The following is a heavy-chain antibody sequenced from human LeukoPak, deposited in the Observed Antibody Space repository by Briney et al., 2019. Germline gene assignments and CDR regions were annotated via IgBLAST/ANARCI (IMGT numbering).Heavy chain of an antibody. J-gene: IGHJ6*03. V-gene: IGHV3-21*01. CDR1: GFTFSSYG. CDR2: ISSSSSYI. Sequence: PGGSLRLSCAASGFTFSSYGMHWVRQAPGKGLEWVSSISSSSSYIYYADSVKGRFTISRDNAKNSLYLQMNSLRAEDTAVYYCAREDYYDSSGSPNCMDVWGKGTTVTVSS. D-gene: IGHD3-22*01. CDR3: AREDYYDSSGSPNCMDV.